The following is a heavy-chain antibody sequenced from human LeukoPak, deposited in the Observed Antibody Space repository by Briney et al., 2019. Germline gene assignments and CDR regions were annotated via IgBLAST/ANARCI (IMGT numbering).Heavy chain of an antibody. V-gene: IGHV4-39*07. CDR3: ARDDPGGSSGWRYYYGMDV. D-gene: IGHD6-19*01. CDR2: IYYSGST. Sequence: SETLSLTCTVSGGSFSSSSYYWGWIRQPPGKGLEWIGSIYYSGSTYYNPSLKSRVTISVDTSKNQFSLKLSSVTAADTAVYYCARDDPGGSSGWRYYYGMDVWGQGTTVTVSS. J-gene: IGHJ6*02. CDR1: GGSFSSSSYY.